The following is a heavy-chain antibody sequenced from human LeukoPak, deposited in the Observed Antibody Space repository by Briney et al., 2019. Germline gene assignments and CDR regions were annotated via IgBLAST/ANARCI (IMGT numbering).Heavy chain of an antibody. V-gene: IGHV1-2*04. CDR1: GYTLTELS. D-gene: IGHD3-10*01. CDR3: AREDYYGSGSFVGLGY. CDR2: INPNSGGT. Sequence: ASVKVSCKVFGYTLTELSMHWVRQAPGKGLEWMGWINPNSGGTNYAQKFQGWVTMTRDTSISTAYMELSRLRSDDTAVYYCAREDYYGSGSFVGLGYWGQGTLVTVSS. J-gene: IGHJ4*02.